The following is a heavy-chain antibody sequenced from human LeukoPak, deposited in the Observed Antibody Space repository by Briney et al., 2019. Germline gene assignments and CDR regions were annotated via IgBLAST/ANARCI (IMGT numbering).Heavy chain of an antibody. D-gene: IGHD3-10*01. CDR3: ARLRMVRGVIINLDY. CDR2: ISGSGGST. CDR1: GFTFSSYA. Sequence: PGGSLRLSCAASGFTFSSYAMSWVRQAPGKGLEWVSAISGSGGSTYYADSVKGRFTISRDNSKNTLYLQMNSLRAEDTAVYYCARLRMVRGVIINLDYWGQGTLVTVSS. J-gene: IGHJ4*02. V-gene: IGHV3-23*01.